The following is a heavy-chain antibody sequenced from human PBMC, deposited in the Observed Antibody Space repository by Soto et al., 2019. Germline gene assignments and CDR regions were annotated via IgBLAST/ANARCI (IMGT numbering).Heavy chain of an antibody. Sequence: PSETLSLTCTVSGVSIISYYWSWIRQPPGKGLEWIGYIYYTGNTNYNPSLKSRVIISIDTSENQFSLKLSSVTAADTAVYYCARLYPFFDILTGSQNFAFDIWGQGTMVTVSS. CDR2: IYYTGNT. V-gene: IGHV4-59*01. J-gene: IGHJ3*02. CDR3: ARLYPFFDILTGSQNFAFDI. D-gene: IGHD3-9*01. CDR1: GVSIISYY.